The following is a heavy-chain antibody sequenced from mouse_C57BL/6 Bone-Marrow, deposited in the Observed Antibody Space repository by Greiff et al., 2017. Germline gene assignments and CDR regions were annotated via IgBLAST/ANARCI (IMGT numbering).Heavy chain of an antibody. D-gene: IGHD2-10*01. V-gene: IGHV1-50*01. Sequence: QVQLKQPGAELVKPGASVKLSCKASGYTFTSYWMQWVKQRPGQGLAWIGEIDPSDSYTNYNQKFKGKATLTVDTSSSTAYMQLSSLTSEDSAVYYCARSFSYWYFDYWGQGTTLTVSS. J-gene: IGHJ2*01. CDR2: IDPSDSYT. CDR1: GYTFTSYW. CDR3: ARSFSYWYFDY.